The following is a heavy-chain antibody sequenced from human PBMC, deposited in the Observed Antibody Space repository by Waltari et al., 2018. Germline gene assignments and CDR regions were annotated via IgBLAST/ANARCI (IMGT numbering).Heavy chain of an antibody. CDR3: AKDMGIVATMVDS. J-gene: IGHJ4*02. D-gene: IGHD5-12*01. CDR1: GFTFDKYA. V-gene: IGHV3-9*01. CDR2: IRWNSGRI. Sequence: EVQLVESGGGLVQPGRSLRLSCAASGFTFDKYAMHWVRQAPGKSLDVVSGIRWNSGRIGYADSGKSRFTMTRDNARNSLKRQMNSLRAEDTAFYYGAKDMGIVATMVDSWGQGTLVTVSS.